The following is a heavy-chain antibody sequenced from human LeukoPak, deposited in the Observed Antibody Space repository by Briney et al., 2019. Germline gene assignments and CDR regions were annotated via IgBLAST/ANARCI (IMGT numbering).Heavy chain of an antibody. CDR3: ARDTWFGAGRTFDY. CDR1: GGSISSGSYY. J-gene: IGHJ4*02. Sequence: SQTLSLTCSVSGGSISSGSYYWSWIRQPAGKGLEWIGRIYTSGSTNYNPSLKSRVTISVDTSKNQFSLKLSSVTAADTAVYYCARDTWFGAGRTFDYWGQGTLVTVSS. V-gene: IGHV4-61*02. D-gene: IGHD3-10*01. CDR2: IYTSGST.